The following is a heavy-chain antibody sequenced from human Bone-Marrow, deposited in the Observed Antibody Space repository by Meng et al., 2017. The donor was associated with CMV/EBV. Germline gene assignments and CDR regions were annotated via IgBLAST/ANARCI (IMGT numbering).Heavy chain of an antibody. Sequence: GGSLRLSCAASGFTFSSYGMHWVRQAPGKGLEWVAFIRYDGSNKYYADSVKGRFTISRDNSKNTLYLQMNSLRAEDTAVYYCAKVRPRSSPDCSSTSCYTPYYYYGMDVWGQGTTVTVSS. D-gene: IGHD2-2*02. CDR3: AKVRPRSSPDCSSTSCYTPYYYYGMDV. V-gene: IGHV3-30*02. J-gene: IGHJ6*02. CDR1: GFTFSSYG. CDR2: IRYDGSNK.